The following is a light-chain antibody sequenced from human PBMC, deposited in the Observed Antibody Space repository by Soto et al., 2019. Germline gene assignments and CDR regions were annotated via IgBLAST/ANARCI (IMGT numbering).Light chain of an antibody. CDR3: QKYSSAPYT. Sequence: GDTFAITCRASQGISDHLAWYQRKPGKSPKLLIFTAYALQPGVPSRFSGSGSGTEFTLTISGLQPEDVATYYCQKYSSAPYTFGQGTKLELK. V-gene: IGKV1-27*01. CDR2: TAY. J-gene: IGKJ2*01. CDR1: QGISDH.